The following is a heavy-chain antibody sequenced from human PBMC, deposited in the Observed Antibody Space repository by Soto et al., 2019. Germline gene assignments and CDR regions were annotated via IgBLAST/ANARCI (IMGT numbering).Heavy chain of an antibody. J-gene: IGHJ6*02. CDR2: IYWDEDK. CDR3: AGWNYESGLDV. Sequence: QITLKESGPTLVRPTQTLTLTCSFSGFSLNTNGMGVGWIRQPPGKALEWLAFIYWDEDKRYSPSLKTRLTVTTDTSKNAVVLPLTNLDPSDTGTYYCAGWNYESGLDVWGQGTTVTVSS. D-gene: IGHD1-7*01. V-gene: IGHV2-5*02. CDR1: GFSLNTNGMG.